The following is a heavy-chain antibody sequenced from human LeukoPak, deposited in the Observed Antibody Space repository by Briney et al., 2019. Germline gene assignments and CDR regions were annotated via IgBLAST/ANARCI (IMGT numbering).Heavy chain of an antibody. J-gene: IGHJ4*02. CDR2: TSSNGGST. CDR1: GFTFSSYA. V-gene: IGHV3-64*01. D-gene: IGHD3-10*01. CDR3: ATGPSYYTN. Sequence: GGSLRLSCAASGFTFSSYAMHWVRQAPGKGLEYVSATSSNGGSTYYANSVKGRFTISRDNSKNTLYLQMGSLRAEDMAVYYCATGPSYYTNWGQGTLVTVSS.